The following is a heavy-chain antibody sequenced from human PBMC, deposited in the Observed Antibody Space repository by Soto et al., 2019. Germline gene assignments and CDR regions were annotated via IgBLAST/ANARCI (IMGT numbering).Heavy chain of an antibody. CDR1: GFTFDDYA. CDR3: AKDPSSSWLANPKPRYYIDY. D-gene: IGHD6-13*01. J-gene: IGHJ4*02. CDR2: ISWNSGSI. Sequence: PGGSLRLSCAASGFTFDDYAMHWVRQAPGKGLEWVSGISWNSGSIGYADSVKGRFTISRDNAKNSLYLQMNSLRAEDTALYYCAKDPSSSWLANPKPRYYIDYWGQGTLVTVST. V-gene: IGHV3-9*01.